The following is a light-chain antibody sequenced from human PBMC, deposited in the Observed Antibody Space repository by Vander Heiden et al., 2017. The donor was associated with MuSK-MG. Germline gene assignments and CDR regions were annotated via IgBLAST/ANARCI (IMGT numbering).Light chain of an antibody. J-gene: IGKJ2*02. CDR3: QQDNSCPRT. V-gene: IGKV3-15*01. CDR2: DAS. CDR1: QSLSSN. Sequence: EMVMTQSPATLSVSPGERANLSCRASQSLSSNLAWYQQKPGQTPRLLIYDASTRATGVPARFSGSGSGTEFTLTISSLQSEDFAVYYCQQDNSCPRTFGQGTKMEIK.